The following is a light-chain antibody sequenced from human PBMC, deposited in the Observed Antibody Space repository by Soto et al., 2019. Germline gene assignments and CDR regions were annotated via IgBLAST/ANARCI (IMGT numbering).Light chain of an antibody. V-gene: IGKV3-20*01. CDR2: GAS. CDR3: QQYGSSPPVT. J-gene: IGKJ5*01. CDR1: QSVSSSY. Sequence: EIVLTQSPGTLSLSPGERATLSCRASQSVSSSYLAWYQQKSGQAPRLLIYGASGRATGIPDRFNGSGSGTDFTLTISRLEPEDFAVYYCQQYGSSPPVTFGQGTRLEIK.